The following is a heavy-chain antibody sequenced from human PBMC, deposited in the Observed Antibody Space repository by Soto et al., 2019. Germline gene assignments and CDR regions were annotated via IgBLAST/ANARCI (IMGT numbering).Heavy chain of an antibody. CDR2: ISYDGSNK. Sequence: QVQLVESGGGVVQPGRSLRLSCAASGFTFSSYGMHWVRQAPGKGLEWVAVISYDGSNKYYADSVKGRFTISRDNSKNTRYLQMNSLRAEDTAVYYCATSVVPAADYFDYWGQGTLVTVSS. J-gene: IGHJ4*02. CDR3: ATSVVPAADYFDY. V-gene: IGHV3-30*03. D-gene: IGHD2-2*01. CDR1: GFTFSSYG.